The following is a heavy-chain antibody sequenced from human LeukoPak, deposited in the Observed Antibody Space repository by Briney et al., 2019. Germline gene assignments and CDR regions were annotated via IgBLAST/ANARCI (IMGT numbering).Heavy chain of an antibody. V-gene: IGHV4-39*07. CDR1: GGSISSGGYY. J-gene: IGHJ6*02. CDR3: ARFGRIAAAGSGYYYGMDV. D-gene: IGHD6-13*01. Sequence: SETLSLTCTVSGGSISSGGYYWSWIRQPPGKGLEWIGEINHSGSTNYNPSLKSRVTISVDTSKNQFSLKLSSVTAADTAVYYCARFGRIAAAGSGYYYGMDVWGQGTTVTVSS. CDR2: INHSGST.